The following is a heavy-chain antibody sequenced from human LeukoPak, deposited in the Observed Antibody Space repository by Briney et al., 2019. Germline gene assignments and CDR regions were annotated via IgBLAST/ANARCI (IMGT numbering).Heavy chain of an antibody. CDR2: IWYDGSSK. Sequence: GGSLRLSCAASGFTFSSYGMHWVRQAPGKGLEWVAVIWYDGSSKYYADSVKGRFTISRDNSKNTLYLQMNSLRAEDTAVYYCARARGVVATIPFDYWGQGTLVTVSS. J-gene: IGHJ4*02. V-gene: IGHV3-33*01. D-gene: IGHD5-12*01. CDR3: ARARGVVATIPFDY. CDR1: GFTFSSYG.